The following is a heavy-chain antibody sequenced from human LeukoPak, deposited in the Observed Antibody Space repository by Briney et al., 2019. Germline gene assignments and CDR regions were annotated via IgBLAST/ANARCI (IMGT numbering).Heavy chain of an antibody. V-gene: IGHV3-9*01. J-gene: IGHJ6*02. Sequence: GRSLRLSCAASGFTFDDYAMHWVRQAPGKGLEWVSGIRWDSGSIGYADSVKGRFTISRDNAKNSLYLQMNSLRAEDTAVYYCAKVGGSYYQDYYYYYGMDVWGQGTTVTVSS. D-gene: IGHD1-26*01. CDR2: IRWDSGSI. CDR3: AKVGGSYYQDYYYYYGMDV. CDR1: GFTFDDYA.